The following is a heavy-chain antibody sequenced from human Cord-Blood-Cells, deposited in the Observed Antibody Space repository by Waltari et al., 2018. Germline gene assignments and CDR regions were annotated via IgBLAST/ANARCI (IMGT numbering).Heavy chain of an antibody. V-gene: IGHV4-38-2*02. CDR1: GYSISSGYS. CDR2: IYHSGST. J-gene: IGHJ4*02. D-gene: IGHD3-3*01. Sequence: QVQLQESGPGLVKPSETLYLACTVSGYSISSGYSWGWIRQPPGKGLGWIGSIYHSGSTYYNPSLKSRVTISVDTSKNQFSLKLSSVTAADTAVYYCARAIFGVVMDYWGQGTLVTVSS. CDR3: ARAIFGVVMDY.